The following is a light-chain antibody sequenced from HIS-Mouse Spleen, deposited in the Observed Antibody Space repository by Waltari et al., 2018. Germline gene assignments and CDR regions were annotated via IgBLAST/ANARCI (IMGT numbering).Light chain of an antibody. J-gene: IGLJ3*02. CDR3: AAWDDSLMGV. V-gene: IGLV1-44*01. CDR2: SNK. Sequence: QSVLTQPPSASGTPGQRVTISCSGSSSNIGSNTVNWYQQLPGKAPKLLIYSNKQRPSGVPDRFSGSKSGTSASLAISGLQSEDEADYYCAAWDDSLMGVFGGGTKLTVL. CDR1: SSNIGSNT.